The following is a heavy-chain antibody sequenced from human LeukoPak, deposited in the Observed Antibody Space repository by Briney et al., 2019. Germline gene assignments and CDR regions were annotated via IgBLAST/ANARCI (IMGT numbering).Heavy chain of an antibody. Sequence: PSETLSLTCTVSGGSISSSNYYWGWIRQPPGKGLEWIGSIYYSGNTYYNPSLKSRVTISVDTSKNQFSLRPSSVTAADTAVCYCARRARGTYLYYFDYWGQGTLVSVSS. CDR3: ARRARGTYLYYFDY. D-gene: IGHD1-26*01. CDR1: GGSISSSNYY. J-gene: IGHJ4*02. V-gene: IGHV4-39*01. CDR2: IYYSGNT.